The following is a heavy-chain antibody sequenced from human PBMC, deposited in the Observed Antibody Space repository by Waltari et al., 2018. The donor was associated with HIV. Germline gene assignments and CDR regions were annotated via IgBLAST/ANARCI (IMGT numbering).Heavy chain of an antibody. J-gene: IGHJ4*02. CDR3: ARDPYGSGSYPFDY. CDR1: GYTFTSYD. V-gene: IGHV1-8*01. Sequence: QVQLVQSGAEVKKPGASVKVSCKTSGYTFTSYDINWVRQATGQGLEWMGWMNPNSGNTGYAQKFQGRVTMTRNTSISTAYMELSSLRSEDTAVYYCARDPYGSGSYPFDYWGQGTLVTVSS. CDR2: MNPNSGNT. D-gene: IGHD3-10*01.